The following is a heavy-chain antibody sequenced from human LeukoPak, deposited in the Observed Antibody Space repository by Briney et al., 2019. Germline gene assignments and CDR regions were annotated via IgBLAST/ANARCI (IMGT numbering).Heavy chain of an antibody. D-gene: IGHD3-10*01. CDR1: GYTFTSYG. CDR3: ARGVETYGSGSYYAYY. Sequence: ASVKVSCKASGYTFTSYGTSWVRQAPGQGLEWMGWISAYNGNTNYAQKLQGRVTMTTDTSTSTAYMELRSLRSDDTAVYYCARGVETYGSGSYYAYYWGQGTLVTVSS. V-gene: IGHV1-18*01. J-gene: IGHJ4*02. CDR2: ISAYNGNT.